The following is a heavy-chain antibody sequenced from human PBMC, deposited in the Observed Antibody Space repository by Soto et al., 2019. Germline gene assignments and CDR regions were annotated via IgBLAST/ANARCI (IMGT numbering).Heavy chain of an antibody. Sequence: QVQLVQSGAEVKKPGSSVKVSCKASGGTFSSYAISWVRQAPGQGLEWMGGIIPIFGTANYAQKFQGRVTITADESTSTAYMELSSLRSEDTAVYYCATTDDSSGYYWKWCYFDYWGQGTLVTVSS. D-gene: IGHD3-22*01. CDR1: GGTFSSYA. CDR3: ATTDDSSGYYWKWCYFDY. J-gene: IGHJ4*02. CDR2: IIPIFGTA. V-gene: IGHV1-69*01.